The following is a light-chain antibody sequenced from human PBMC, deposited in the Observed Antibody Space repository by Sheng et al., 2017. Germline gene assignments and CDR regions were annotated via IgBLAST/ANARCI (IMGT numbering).Light chain of an antibody. J-gene: IGKJ2*01. CDR2: DAS. CDR1: QSVSSY. V-gene: IGKV3D-20*01. Sequence: EIVLTQSPATLSLSPGERATLSCRASQSVSSYLAWYQQKPGLAPRLLIYDASSRVIGIPDRFSGSGSGTDFTLTISRLDPEDFAVYYCQHYGSSSLYSFGQGTKLEIK. CDR3: QHYGSSSLYS.